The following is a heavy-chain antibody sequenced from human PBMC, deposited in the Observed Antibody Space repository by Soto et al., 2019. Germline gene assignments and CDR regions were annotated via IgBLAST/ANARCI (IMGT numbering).Heavy chain of an antibody. CDR3: ARHGSGSYYNNWFDP. Sequence: QLQLQESGPGLVKPSETLSLTCTVSGDSISSSSYYWGWIRQPPGKGLEWIGSIYYSGSTYYNPSLKRRVNIAVDTSKTQFSLKLSSVTAANTAVYYCARHGSGSYYNNWFDPWGQGTLVTVSS. CDR2: IYYSGST. D-gene: IGHD3-10*01. J-gene: IGHJ5*02. CDR1: GDSISSSSYY. V-gene: IGHV4-39*01.